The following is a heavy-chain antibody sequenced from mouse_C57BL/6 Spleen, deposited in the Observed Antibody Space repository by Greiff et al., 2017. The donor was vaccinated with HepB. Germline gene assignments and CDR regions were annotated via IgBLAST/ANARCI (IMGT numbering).Heavy chain of an antibody. Sequence: DVKLVESGGGLVKPGGSLKLSCAASGFTFSDYGMHWVRQAPEKGLEWVAYISSGSSTIYYADTVKGRFTISRDNAKNTLFLQMTSLRSEDTAMYYCARRDGYYWFAYWGQGTLVTVSA. CDR1: GFTFSDYG. CDR2: ISSGSSTI. J-gene: IGHJ3*01. CDR3: ARRDGYYWFAY. D-gene: IGHD2-3*01. V-gene: IGHV5-17*01.